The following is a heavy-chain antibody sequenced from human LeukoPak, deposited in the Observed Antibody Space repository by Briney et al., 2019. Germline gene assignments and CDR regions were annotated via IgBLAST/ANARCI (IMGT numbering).Heavy chain of an antibody. CDR3: ARDRTLFDC. CDR2: IRHDGINK. V-gene: IGHV3-30*02. D-gene: IGHD2-15*01. J-gene: IGHJ4*02. CDR1: GFTFSTYA. Sequence: GGSLRLSCAASGFTFSTYAMHWVRQAPGKGLEWVAFIRHDGINKYYADSVKGRFTISRDTSNNTLYLQMNSLRAEDTAIYNCARDRTLFDCWGQGTLVTVSS.